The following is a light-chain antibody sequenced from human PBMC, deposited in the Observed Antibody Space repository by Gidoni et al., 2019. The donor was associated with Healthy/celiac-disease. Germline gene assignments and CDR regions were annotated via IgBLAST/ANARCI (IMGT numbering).Light chain of an antibody. CDR1: QGSSSY. Sequence: RMTQSPSSFSASTGDRVTITCRSSQGSSSYLAWYQQKPGKAPKLLIYTASTLQSGVPSRFSGSGSGTDFTLTISCLQSEDFATYYCQQYYSYPPLTFGGGTKVEIK. J-gene: IGKJ4*01. CDR3: QQYYSYPPLT. V-gene: IGKV1-8*01. CDR2: TAS.